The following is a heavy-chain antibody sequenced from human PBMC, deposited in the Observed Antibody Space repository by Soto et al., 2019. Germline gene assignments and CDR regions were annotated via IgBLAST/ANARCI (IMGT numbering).Heavy chain of an antibody. CDR2: IYYSGST. Sequence: KPSETLSLTCTVSGGSISSGGYYWSWIRQHPGKGLEWIGYIYYSGSTYYNPSLKSRVTISVDTSKNQFSLKLSSVTAADTAVYYCARSPRTTGDIDYWGQGTLVTVSS. CDR3: ARSPRTTGDIDY. D-gene: IGHD3-10*01. CDR1: GGSISSGGYY. J-gene: IGHJ4*02. V-gene: IGHV4-31*03.